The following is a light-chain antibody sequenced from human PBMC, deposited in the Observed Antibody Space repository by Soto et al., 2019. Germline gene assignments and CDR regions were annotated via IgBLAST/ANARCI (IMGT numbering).Light chain of an antibody. CDR2: DVN. CDR3: SSYTSSSTRV. Sequence: QSALTQFASVSGSPGQSIAISCTGTSSDVGGYNYVSWYQQHPGKAPKLMIYDVNNRPSGVSDRFSGSKSGNTASLTISGLQAEDEADYYCSSYTSSSTRVFGGGTKVTVL. CDR1: SSDVGGYNY. V-gene: IGLV2-14*01. J-gene: IGLJ3*02.